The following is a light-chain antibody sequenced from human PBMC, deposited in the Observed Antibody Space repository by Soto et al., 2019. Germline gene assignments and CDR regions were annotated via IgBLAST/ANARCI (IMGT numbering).Light chain of an antibody. Sequence: EIVLTQSPATPSLSPGERATLSCRASQSVSSNLAWYQQKPGQAPRLLSYGASTRATGIPARFSGRGSGTDFTLTISSLQSEDFEVYYCQQYNNWPWTFGQGTKVDIK. CDR1: QSVSSN. V-gene: IGKV3-15*01. J-gene: IGKJ1*01. CDR2: GAS. CDR3: QQYNNWPWT.